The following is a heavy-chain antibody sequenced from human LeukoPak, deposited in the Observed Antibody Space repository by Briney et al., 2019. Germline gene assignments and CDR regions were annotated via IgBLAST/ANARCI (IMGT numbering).Heavy chain of an antibody. Sequence: GASVKVSCKASGHTFTRYYMQWVRQPPGQGLEWMGWINPNSGGTNFAQKFQGRVTMTRYTSISTAYMKLIKLKSDDTTVYYCATHYVSPGFYYIDVWGKGTMVTVSS. CDR2: INPNSGGT. D-gene: IGHD3-16*01. CDR3: ATHYVSPGFYYIDV. J-gene: IGHJ6*03. V-gene: IGHV1-2*02. CDR1: GHTFTRYY.